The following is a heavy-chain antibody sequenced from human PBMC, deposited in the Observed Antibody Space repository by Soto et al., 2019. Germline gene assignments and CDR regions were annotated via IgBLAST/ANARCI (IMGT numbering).Heavy chain of an antibody. CDR2: ISYDGSNK. CDR3: AKEMATIRWFDP. J-gene: IGHJ5*02. CDR1: GFTLSDYW. V-gene: IGHV3-30*18. D-gene: IGHD5-12*01. Sequence: GGSLRLSCAASGFTLSDYWMHWVRQAPGKGLEWAAVISYDGSNKYYADSVKGRFTISRDNSKNTLYLQMNSLRAEDTAVYYCAKEMATIRWFDPWGQGTLVTVSS.